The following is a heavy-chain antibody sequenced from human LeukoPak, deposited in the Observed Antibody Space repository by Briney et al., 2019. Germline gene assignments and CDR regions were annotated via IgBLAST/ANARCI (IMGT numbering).Heavy chain of an antibody. V-gene: IGHV4-61*01. CDR1: GGSVNSGSYY. Sequence: SETLSLTCTVSGGSVNSGSYYWNWIRQPPGRGLEWIGYIYYSGSSNYNPSLKSRVTISVDTSKDQFSLKLSSVTAADTAVYYCARAAYSGSYHSDYWGQGTLVTVSS. CDR2: IYYSGSS. J-gene: IGHJ4*02. CDR3: ARAAYSGSYHSDY. D-gene: IGHD1-26*01.